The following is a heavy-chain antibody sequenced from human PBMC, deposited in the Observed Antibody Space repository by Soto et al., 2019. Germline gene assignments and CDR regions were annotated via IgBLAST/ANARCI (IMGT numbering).Heavy chain of an antibody. D-gene: IGHD5-18*01. CDR3: ATRGGYSYVYYYGMDV. Sequence: SVKVSCKASGGTFSSYAISWVRQAPGQGLEWMGGIIPIFGTANYAQKFQGRVTITADESTSTAYMELSSLRSEDTAVYYCATRGGYSYVYYYGMDVWGQGTTVTVSS. CDR1: GGTFSSYA. V-gene: IGHV1-69*13. CDR2: IIPIFGTA. J-gene: IGHJ6*02.